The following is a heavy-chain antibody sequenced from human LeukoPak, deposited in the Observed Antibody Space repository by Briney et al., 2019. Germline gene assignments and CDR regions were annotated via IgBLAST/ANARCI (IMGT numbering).Heavy chain of an antibody. CDR3: AREWGDYYDSSGYLRRDAFDM. J-gene: IGHJ3*02. D-gene: IGHD3-22*01. CDR2: ISYSGST. Sequence: KPSETLSLTCTVSGASISTDYCSWIRHPPGKGLEWIGYISYSGSTNYNPSLKSRGTISVDKSKNQFSLKLSSVTAADTAVYYCAREWGDYYDSSGYLRRDAFDMWGQGTMVTVSS. V-gene: IGHV4-59*01. CDR1: GASISTDY.